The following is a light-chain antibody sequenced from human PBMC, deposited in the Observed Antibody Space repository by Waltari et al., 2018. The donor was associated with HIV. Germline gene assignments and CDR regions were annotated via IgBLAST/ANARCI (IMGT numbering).Light chain of an antibody. CDR3: AAWDDSLSGRV. CDR2: RIN. CDR1: NSKIASTY. V-gene: IGLV1-47*01. J-gene: IGLJ3*02. Sequence: QSVLTQPPSASGTPGQRVTISCAGSNSKIASTYVYWYQQLPGSTPKLLIYRINQRPAGVPERFSGSRSGTSASLAISGLRSEDEADYYCAAWDDSLSGRVFGGGTKVTVL.